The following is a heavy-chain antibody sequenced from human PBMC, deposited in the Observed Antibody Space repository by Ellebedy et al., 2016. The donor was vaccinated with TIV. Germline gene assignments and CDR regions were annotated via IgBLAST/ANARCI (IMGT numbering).Heavy chain of an antibody. D-gene: IGHD4-17*01. CDR3: ARPLRSTVTTSIYFDD. V-gene: IGHV4-39*01. CDR2: IYYSGST. Sequence: SETLSLXXTVSGGSISSSSYFWGWIRQPPGKGLEWIGIIYYSGSTYYNPSLNSRVTIPLDTSKNQFSLNLSSLTAADAAVYYCARPLRSTVTTSIYFDDWGQGALVTVSS. J-gene: IGHJ4*02. CDR1: GGSISSSSYF.